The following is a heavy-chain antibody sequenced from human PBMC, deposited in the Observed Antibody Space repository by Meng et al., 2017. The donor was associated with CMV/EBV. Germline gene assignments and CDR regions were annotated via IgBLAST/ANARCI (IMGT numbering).Heavy chain of an antibody. J-gene: IGHJ5*02. V-gene: IGHV4-4*07. CDR3: ARSMVVAGDWFDP. Sequence: QVMLTEFGPGLVRPSEILSCTCIGSGGSISSYYWSWIRQPAGKGLEWIGRIYTSGSTNYNPSLKSRVTMSVDTSKNQFSLKLSSVTGADTAVYYCARSMVVAGDWFDPWGQGTLVTVSS. CDR1: GGSISSYY. D-gene: IGHD2-15*01. CDR2: IYTSGST.